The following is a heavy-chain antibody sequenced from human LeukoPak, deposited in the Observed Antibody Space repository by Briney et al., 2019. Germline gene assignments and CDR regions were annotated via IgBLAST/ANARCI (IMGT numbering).Heavy chain of an antibody. CDR3: AASNPYSYVDFDD. CDR1: GCCFTNYW. Sequence: SSCWASGCCFTNYWIRWGGRQPGNDREGMGTVIPGDADTNYGASVKGRVTISSDKSISTAYLQWNSLKAADTALDYCAASNPYSYVDFDDWGQRTLVTASS. J-gene: IGHJ4*02. CDR2: VIPGDADT. V-gene: IGHV5-51*01. D-gene: IGHD5-18*01.